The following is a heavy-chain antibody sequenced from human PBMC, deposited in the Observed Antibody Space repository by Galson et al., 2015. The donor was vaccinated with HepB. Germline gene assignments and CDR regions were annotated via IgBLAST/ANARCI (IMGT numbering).Heavy chain of an antibody. CDR3: AKPRALMVRGVTYFDY. CDR1: GFTFSSYA. D-gene: IGHD3-10*01. J-gene: IGHJ4*02. V-gene: IGHV3-23*01. CDR2: ISGSGGST. Sequence: SLRLSCAASGFTFSSYAMSWVRQAPGKGLEWVSAISGSGGSTYYADSVKGRFTISRDNSKNTLYLQMYSLRAEDTAVYYCAKPRALMVRGVTYFDYWGQGTLVTVSS.